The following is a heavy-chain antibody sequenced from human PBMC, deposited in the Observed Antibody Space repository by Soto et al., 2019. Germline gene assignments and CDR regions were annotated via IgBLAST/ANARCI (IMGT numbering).Heavy chain of an antibody. Sequence: SETLSLTCAVSGGSISSGGYSWSWIRQPPGKGPEWIGYIYHSGGTYYNPSLKSRVTISVDRSKNQFSLKLSSVTAADTAVYYCARGGGNYYYGMDVWGQGTTVTVSS. CDR1: GGSISSGGYS. V-gene: IGHV4-30-2*01. CDR3: ARGGGNYYYGMDV. D-gene: IGHD2-15*01. CDR2: IYHSGGT. J-gene: IGHJ6*02.